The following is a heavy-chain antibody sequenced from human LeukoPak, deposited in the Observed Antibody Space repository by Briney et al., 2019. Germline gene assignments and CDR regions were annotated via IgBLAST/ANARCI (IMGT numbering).Heavy chain of an antibody. Sequence: GGSLRLSCAASGFTFSSYAMIWVRQAPGKGLEGVSAISCSCGSTYYADYVKGRFTIYRDNSKNTLYLQMNSLRDEDTAVYYCAKAARGRVPADMGISCDYWGQGTLVTVSS. V-gene: IGHV3-23*01. J-gene: IGHJ4*02. CDR1: GFTFSSYA. D-gene: IGHD2-2*01. CDR2: ISCSCGST. CDR3: AKAARGRVPADMGISCDY.